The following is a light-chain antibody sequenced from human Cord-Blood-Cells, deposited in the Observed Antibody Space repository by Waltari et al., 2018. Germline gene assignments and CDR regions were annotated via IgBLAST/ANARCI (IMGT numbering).Light chain of an antibody. Sequence: IVLTQSPATLSLSPVESATLSCRASQSVSSYLAWYQQKPGQAPRLLIYDASNRATGIPARFSGSGSGTDFTLTISSLEPEDFAVYYCQQRSNWPPIFTFGPGTKVDIK. J-gene: IGKJ3*01. CDR2: DAS. V-gene: IGKV3-11*01. CDR1: QSVSSY. CDR3: QQRSNWPPIFT.